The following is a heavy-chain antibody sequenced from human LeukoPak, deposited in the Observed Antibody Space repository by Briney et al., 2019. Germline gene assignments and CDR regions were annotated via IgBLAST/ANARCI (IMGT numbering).Heavy chain of an antibody. J-gene: IGHJ4*02. CDR3: ARGYRAAAPDY. CDR1: GYVFISYG. D-gene: IGHD6-13*01. CDR2: FSANNGNT. V-gene: IGHV1-18*01. Sequence: ASVKVSCKASGYVFISYGISWVRQAPRQGLEWMGWFSANNGNTKYAQKFQGRVTMTTDTSTSTAYMELRSLRSDDTAVYYCARGYRAAAPDYWGQGTLITVSS.